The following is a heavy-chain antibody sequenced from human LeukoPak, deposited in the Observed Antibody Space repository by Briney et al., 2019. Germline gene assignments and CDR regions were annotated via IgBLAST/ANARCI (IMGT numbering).Heavy chain of an antibody. CDR3: ATGYTSGTRIDY. J-gene: IGHJ4*02. Sequence: GGSLRLSCAVSGFTFSGFWMSWSRQAPGKGLEWVSAISSSSSDIYYTDSVKGRFTISRDNANNFLYLQVSSLRAEDTAVYYCATGYTSGTRIDYWGQGTLVSVSS. D-gene: IGHD6-19*01. V-gene: IGHV3-21*01. CDR2: ISSSSSDI. CDR1: GFTFSGFW.